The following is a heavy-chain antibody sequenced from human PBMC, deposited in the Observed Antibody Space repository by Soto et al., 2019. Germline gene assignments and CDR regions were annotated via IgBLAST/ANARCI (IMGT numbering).Heavy chain of an antibody. Sequence: QVQLVQSGAEVKKPGSSVKVSCKASGGSFRSNALSWVRQAPGQGLEWMGGIIPIFAIANYAQRFQGRVTITADESTGTAYMELSSLRSEDTDVYYCARVGEYCGGACPQYFEHWGQGTLVTVSS. D-gene: IGHD2-21*02. CDR1: GGSFRSNA. V-gene: IGHV1-69*12. CDR3: ARVGEYCGGACPQYFEH. CDR2: IIPIFAIA. J-gene: IGHJ1*01.